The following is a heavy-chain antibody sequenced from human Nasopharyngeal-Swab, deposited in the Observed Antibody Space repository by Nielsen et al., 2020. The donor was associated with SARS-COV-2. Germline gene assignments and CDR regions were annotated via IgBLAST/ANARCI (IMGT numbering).Heavy chain of an antibody. J-gene: IGHJ5*02. Sequence: GESLKISCAAPGFIFSDYSMNWVRQAPGKGLEWVSSISGRGVSTYYADSVKGRFTISRDNSKNTLYLQMTSLRGEDTAVYYCVKSVGGWYDPWGQGTLVTVSS. V-gene: IGHV3-64D*08. CDR2: ISGRGVST. CDR3: VKSVGGWYDP. CDR1: GFIFSDYS. D-gene: IGHD2-15*01.